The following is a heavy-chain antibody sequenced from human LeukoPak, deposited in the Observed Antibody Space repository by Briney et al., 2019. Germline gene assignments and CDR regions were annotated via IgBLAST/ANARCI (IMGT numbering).Heavy chain of an antibody. CDR2: ISNNGGYT. V-gene: IGHV3-23*01. Sequence: PGGSLRLSCAASGFTFSSSAMSWVRQAPGKGLEWVSAISNNGGYTYYADSVQGRFTISRDNSKSTLCLQMNSLRAEDTAVYYCARAGLVGATIVISDYWGQGTLVTVSS. J-gene: IGHJ4*02. D-gene: IGHD1-26*01. CDR3: ARAGLVGATIVISDY. CDR1: GFTFSSSA.